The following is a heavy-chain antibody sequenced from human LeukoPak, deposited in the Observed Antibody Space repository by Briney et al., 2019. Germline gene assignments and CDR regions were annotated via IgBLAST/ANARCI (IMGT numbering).Heavy chain of an antibody. V-gene: IGHV4-4*02. Sequence: SGTLSLTCAVSGGSISSSNWWSWVRQPPGQGLEWIGEIYHSGSTNYNPSLKSRVTISVDTSKNQFSLKVRSVTAADTAVYYCARWNRLIDYWGQGTLVTVSS. D-gene: IGHD1-1*01. CDR3: ARWNRLIDY. CDR1: GGSISSSNW. CDR2: IYHSGST. J-gene: IGHJ4*02.